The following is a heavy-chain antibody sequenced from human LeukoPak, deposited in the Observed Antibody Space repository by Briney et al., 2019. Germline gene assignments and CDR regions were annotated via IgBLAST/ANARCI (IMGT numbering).Heavy chain of an antibody. J-gene: IGHJ5*02. CDR1: GFTFSSYA. Sequence: GGSLRLSRAASGFTFSSYAMSWVRQAPGKGLEWASAISGSGGSTYYADSVKGRFTTSRDNSKNTLYLQMNSLRAEDTAVYYCAKGPTPSTKYNWFDPWGQGTLVTVSS. CDR2: ISGSGGST. D-gene: IGHD4-17*01. V-gene: IGHV3-23*01. CDR3: AKGPTPSTKYNWFDP.